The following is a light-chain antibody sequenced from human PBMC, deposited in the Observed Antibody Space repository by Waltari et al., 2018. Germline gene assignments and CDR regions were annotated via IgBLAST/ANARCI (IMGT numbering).Light chain of an antibody. J-gene: IGLJ3*02. CDR2: INSDGSH. Sequence: QLVLTQSPSASASLGASVKLTCTLSRGYSSNIVAWHQQQPEKGPRYLMKINSDGSHNKGDEIPDRFSGSSSGAERYLTISSVQPEDEADYYCQTGGHGSWVFGGGTTLTVL. CDR1: RGYSSNI. V-gene: IGLV4-69*01. CDR3: QTGGHGSWV.